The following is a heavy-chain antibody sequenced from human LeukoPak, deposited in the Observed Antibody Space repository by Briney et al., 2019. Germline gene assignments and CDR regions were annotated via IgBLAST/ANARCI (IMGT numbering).Heavy chain of an antibody. CDR3: AMSLYSGAYVT. CDR1: EFTFSAYW. CDR2: ISPDASTT. Sequence: PGGSLRLSCAASEFTFSAYWVHWVRQAPGKGLVWVSLISPDASTTVYADSVKGRFTISRDNAKNTLYLQMNSLRAEDTAVYYCAMSLYSGAYVTWGQGTLVTVSS. J-gene: IGHJ5*02. V-gene: IGHV3-74*01. D-gene: IGHD1-26*01.